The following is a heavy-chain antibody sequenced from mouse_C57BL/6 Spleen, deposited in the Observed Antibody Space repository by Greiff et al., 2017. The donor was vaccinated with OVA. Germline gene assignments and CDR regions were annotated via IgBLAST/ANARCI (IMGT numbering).Heavy chain of an antibody. J-gene: IGHJ3*01. CDR1: GFSLTSYG. Sequence: VQGVESGPGLVAPSQSLSITCTVSGFSLTSYGVDWVRQSPGKGLEWLGVIWGVGSTNYNSALKSRLSISKDNSKSQVFLKMNSLQTDDTAMYYCASDLVGRPYWGQGTLVTVSA. CDR2: IWGVGST. V-gene: IGHV2-6*01. D-gene: IGHD1-1*02. CDR3: ASDLVGRPY.